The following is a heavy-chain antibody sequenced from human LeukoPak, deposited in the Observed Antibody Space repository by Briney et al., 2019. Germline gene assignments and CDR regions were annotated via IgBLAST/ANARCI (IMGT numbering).Heavy chain of an antibody. V-gene: IGHV4-4*07. D-gene: IGHD1-14*01. J-gene: IGHJ6*02. CDR2: IYTSGST. CDR3: ARGAVVREPPYYYYYGMDV. Sequence: SETLSLTRTVSGGSLSSYYWSWLRQPAGKGLEWIGRIYTSGSTNYNPSLKSRVTMSVDTSKNQFSLKLSSVTAADTAVYYCARGAVVREPPYYYYYGMDVWGQGTTVSVSS. CDR1: GGSLSSYY.